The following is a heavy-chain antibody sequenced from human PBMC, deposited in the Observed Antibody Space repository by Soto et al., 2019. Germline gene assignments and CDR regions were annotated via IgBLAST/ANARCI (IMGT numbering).Heavy chain of an antibody. CDR1: GGSISSDIYH. J-gene: IGHJ6*02. D-gene: IGHD2-21*02. CDR3: AREDDGGDRDYYGLDV. V-gene: IGHV4-30-4*08. Sequence: SETLSLTCTVSGGSISSDIYHWTWIRQSPGKGLEWIGYIYYSGSIFYNPSFKSRVTISADTSKNQFSLQLSSVTAADTAVYFCAREDDGGDRDYYGLDVWAKGPRSPSP. CDR2: IYYSGSI.